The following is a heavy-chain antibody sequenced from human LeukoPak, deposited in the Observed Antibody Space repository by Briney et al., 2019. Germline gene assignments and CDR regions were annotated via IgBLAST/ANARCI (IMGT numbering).Heavy chain of an antibody. CDR2: IIPILGIA. D-gene: IGHD3-22*01. CDR3: ASSFNYYDSSGYYSFGY. V-gene: IGHV1-69*04. CDR1: GGTFSSYA. Sequence: ASVKVSCKASGGTFSSYAISWVRQAPGQGLEWMGRIIPILGIANYAQKFQGRVTITADKSTSTAYMELSSLRSEDTAVYYCASSFNYYDSSGYYSFGYWGQGTLVTVSS. J-gene: IGHJ4*02.